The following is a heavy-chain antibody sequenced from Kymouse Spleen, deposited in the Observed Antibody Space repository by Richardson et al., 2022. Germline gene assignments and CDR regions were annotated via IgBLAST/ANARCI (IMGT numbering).Heavy chain of an antibody. D-gene: IGHD6-19*01. CDR1: GFTFDDYA. Sequence: EVQLVESGGGLVQPGRSLRLSCAASGFTFDDYAMHWVRQAPGKGLEWVSGISWNSGSIGYADSVKGRFTISRDNAKNSLYLQMNSLRAEDTALYYCAKDRGIAVAGGYYYYGMDVWGQGTTVTVSS. CDR2: ISWNSGSI. V-gene: IGHV3-9*01. J-gene: IGHJ6*02. CDR3: AKDRGIAVAGGYYYYGMDV.